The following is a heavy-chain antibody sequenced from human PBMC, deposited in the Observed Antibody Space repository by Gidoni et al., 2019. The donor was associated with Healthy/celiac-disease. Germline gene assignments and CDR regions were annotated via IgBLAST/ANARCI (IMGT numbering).Heavy chain of an antibody. V-gene: IGHV2-5*02. CDR3: AHPKIHNYDFWSGYFGY. CDR2: ISWDDDK. Sequence: QITLRETGPTLGKPTQTLMMPCTFSGLSLSPSGVGVVWIRAPPGKALEWLALISWDDDKHYSPSLKSMLTITKDTSNNLVVFTMTNMDPVDTSTYCGAHPKIHNYDFWSGYFGYWGQGTLVTVSS. CDR1: GLSLSPSGVG. J-gene: IGHJ4*02. D-gene: IGHD3-3*01.